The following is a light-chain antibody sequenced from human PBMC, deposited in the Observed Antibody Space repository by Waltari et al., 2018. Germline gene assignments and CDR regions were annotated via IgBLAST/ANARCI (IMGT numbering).Light chain of an antibody. Sequence: QLVLTQSPSASASLGASVKLTCTLSSGHSSNIIAWHQQQPEKGPRYLMKVNSDGSHSKGDEIPDRFSGSSSGAERYLTISSLQSEYEADYYCQTGGHGTWVFGGGTKLTVL. CDR2: VNSDGSH. CDR3: QTGGHGTWV. V-gene: IGLV4-69*01. J-gene: IGLJ3*02. CDR1: SGHSSNI.